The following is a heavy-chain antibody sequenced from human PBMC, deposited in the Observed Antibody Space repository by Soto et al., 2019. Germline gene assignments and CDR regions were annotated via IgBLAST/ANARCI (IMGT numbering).Heavy chain of an antibody. V-gene: IGHV5-10-1*01. D-gene: IGHD2-2*01. CDR3: ARHPIVVVPAATQHYYYYGMDV. CDR1: GYSFTSYW. J-gene: IGHJ6*02. CDR2: IDPSDSYT. Sequence: GESLKISCKGSGYSFTSYWISWVRQMPGKGLEWMGRIDPSDSYTNYSPSFQGHVTISADKSISTAYLQWSSLKASDTAMYYCARHPIVVVPAATQHYYYYGMDVWGQGTMVTVSS.